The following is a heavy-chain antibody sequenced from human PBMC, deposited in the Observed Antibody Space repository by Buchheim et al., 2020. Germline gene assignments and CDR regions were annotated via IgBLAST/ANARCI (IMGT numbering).Heavy chain of an antibody. CDR2: IWYDGSNK. Sequence: QVQLVESGGGVVQPGRSLRLSCAASGFTFSSYGTHWVRQAPGKGLEWVAVIWYDGSNKYYADSVKGRFTISRDNSKNTLYLQMNSLRAEDTAVYYCARSMVRGPSRLHYYGMDVWGQGTT. CDR1: GFTFSSYG. V-gene: IGHV3-33*01. J-gene: IGHJ6*02. CDR3: ARSMVRGPSRLHYYGMDV. D-gene: IGHD3-10*01.